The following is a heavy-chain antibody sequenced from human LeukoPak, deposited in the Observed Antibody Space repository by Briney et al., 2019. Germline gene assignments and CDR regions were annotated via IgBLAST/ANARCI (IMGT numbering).Heavy chain of an antibody. V-gene: IGHV1-2*02. J-gene: IGHJ5*02. Sequence: ASVKVSCKASGYTFTGYYIHWVRQAPGQGLEWMGWINPNSGGTNFAQKFQGRVTMTRDTSISTAYMGLSRLRSDDTAIYYCARVNFFDNWFDPWGQGTLVTVSS. CDR2: INPNSGGT. CDR1: GYTFTGYY. CDR3: ARVNFFDNWFDP. D-gene: IGHD2/OR15-2a*01.